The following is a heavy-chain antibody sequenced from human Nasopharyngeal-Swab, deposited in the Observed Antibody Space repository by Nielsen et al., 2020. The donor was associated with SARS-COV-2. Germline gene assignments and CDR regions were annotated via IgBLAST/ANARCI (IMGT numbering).Heavy chain of an antibody. J-gene: IGHJ4*02. V-gene: IGHV3-66*01. CDR1: GFTVSSNY. CDR3: ARGCYDSIR. Sequence: GESLKISCAASGFTVSSNYMSWVRQAPGKGLEWVSVIYSGGSTYYADSVKGRFAISRDNSKNTLYLQMNSLRAEDTAVYYCARGCYDSIRWGQGTLVTVSS. CDR2: IYSGGST. D-gene: IGHD3-22*01.